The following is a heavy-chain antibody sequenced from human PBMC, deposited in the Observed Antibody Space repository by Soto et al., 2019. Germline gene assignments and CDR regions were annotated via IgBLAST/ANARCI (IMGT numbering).Heavy chain of an antibody. J-gene: IGHJ6*02. V-gene: IGHV3-30*18. CDR3: AQARTGYFGSGLLNYYYYCMDV. CDR1: GFTFSSYG. Sequence: GGSLRLSCAASGFTFSSYGMHWVRQAPGKGLEWVAVISYDGSNKYYADSVKGRFTISRDNSKNTLYLQMNSLRAEDTAVYYCAQARTGYFGSGLLNYYYYCMDVWGQGPTVTVSS. CDR2: ISYDGSNK. D-gene: IGHD3-10*01.